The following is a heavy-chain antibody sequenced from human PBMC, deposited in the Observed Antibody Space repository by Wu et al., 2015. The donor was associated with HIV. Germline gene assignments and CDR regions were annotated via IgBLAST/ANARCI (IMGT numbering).Heavy chain of an antibody. J-gene: IGHJ1*01. CDR3: ARVGVLLTSAQLLEYFQH. V-gene: IGHV1-8*02. CDR2: VDPKSGSA. CDR1: GYRFTSFN. D-gene: IGHD5-24*01. Sequence: QVQLVQSGTVVQKPGTSVRVSCKISGYRFTSFNINWIRQVHGRGLEWMGWVDPKSGSAAFGRNFQGRVSMTRNNSISTAYMDLSRVTSDDTAIYYCARVGVLLTSAQLLEYFQHWGQGTRVVVSS.